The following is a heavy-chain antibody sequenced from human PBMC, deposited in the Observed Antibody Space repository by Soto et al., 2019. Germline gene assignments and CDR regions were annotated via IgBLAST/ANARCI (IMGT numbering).Heavy chain of an antibody. CDR2: ISNNGRTT. J-gene: IGHJ4*02. CDR1: GFTFGTYA. D-gene: IGHD2-2*01. V-gene: IGHV3-64D*08. Sequence: GGSLRLSCSASGFTFGTYAMHWVRQAPGKGLEYVSGISNNGRTTYYADSVKGRFTISRDNSKDTLYLQMRSLRADDTAVYYCVKESNPFVDKKVVLIFHSWGQGTLVTVSS. CDR3: VKESNPFVDKKVVLIFHS.